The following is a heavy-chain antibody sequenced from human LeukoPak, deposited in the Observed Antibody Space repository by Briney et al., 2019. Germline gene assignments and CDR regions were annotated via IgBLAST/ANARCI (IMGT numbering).Heavy chain of an antibody. CDR3: ARDIWYSAGSYL. J-gene: IGHJ4*02. V-gene: IGHV3-48*01. Sequence: HPGGPLSLPCGPSGFLFSIYSEIGPPRPREGALVWVSYHSSSSSTIYYVDSVKGRFTISRDNAKNSLYLQMNSLRAEDTAVYYGARDIWYSAGSYLWGQGTMVTVSS. D-gene: IGHD3-10*01. CDR2: HSSSSSTI. CDR1: GFLFSIYS.